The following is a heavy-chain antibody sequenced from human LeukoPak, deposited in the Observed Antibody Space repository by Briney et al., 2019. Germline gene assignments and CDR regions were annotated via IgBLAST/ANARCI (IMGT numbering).Heavy chain of an antibody. CDR1: GYSISSGYY. CDR2: NYHSGST. J-gene: IGHJ5*02. CDR3: ARVIAAANWFDP. Sequence: PSETLSLTCTVSGYSISSGYYWGWIRQPPGKGLEWIGSNYHSGSTHYNPFLKSRVTISVDTSKNQFSLKLSSVTAADTAVYYCARVIAAANWFDPWGQGTLVTVSS. D-gene: IGHD6-13*01. V-gene: IGHV4-38-2*02.